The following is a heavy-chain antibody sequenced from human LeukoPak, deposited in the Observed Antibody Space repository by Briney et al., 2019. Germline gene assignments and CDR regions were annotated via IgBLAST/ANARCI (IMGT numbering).Heavy chain of an antibody. D-gene: IGHD5-18*01. J-gene: IGHJ6*02. CDR1: GFTVSSNY. Sequence: GGSLRLSCAVSGFTVSSNYMSWVRQAPGKGLEWVSVIYSGGSTYYADSVKGRFTISRDNSKNTLYLQMNSLRAEDTAVYYCASGSLPIDQVRGYSYGPYYYGMDVWGQGTTVTVSS. CDR2: IYSGGST. V-gene: IGHV3-66*01. CDR3: ASGSLPIDQVRGYSYGPYYYGMDV.